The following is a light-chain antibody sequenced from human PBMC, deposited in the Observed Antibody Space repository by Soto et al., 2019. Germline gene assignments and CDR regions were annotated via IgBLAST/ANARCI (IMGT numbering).Light chain of an antibody. CDR3: SSYTSTTTQYV. CDR2: EVN. J-gene: IGLJ1*01. V-gene: IGLV2-14*01. CDR1: NSDVGAYNF. Sequence: QSALTQPASVSGSPGQSITISCTGTNSDVGAYNFVSWYQHHPGKAPKLMLYEVNNRPSGVSDRFSGSKSGNTASLTISGLQAEDEGDYYCSSYTSTTTQYVFGTGTKVTVL.